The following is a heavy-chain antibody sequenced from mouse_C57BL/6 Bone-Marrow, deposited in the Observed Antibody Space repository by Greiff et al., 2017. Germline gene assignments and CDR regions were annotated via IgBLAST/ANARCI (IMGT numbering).Heavy chain of an antibody. CDR1: GYTFTSYW. Sequence: QVQLQQSGAELVKPGASVKMSCKASGYTFTSYWITWVKQRPGQGLEWVGDIYPGSGSTNYNEKFKSKATLAIDTSSSTAYMQLSSLTSGDSAVDYWTRKTGLYWCFDVWGPGTTVTVSS. D-gene: IGHD4-1*01. CDR2: IYPGSGST. V-gene: IGHV1-55*01. J-gene: IGHJ1*01. CDR3: TRKTGLYWCFDV.